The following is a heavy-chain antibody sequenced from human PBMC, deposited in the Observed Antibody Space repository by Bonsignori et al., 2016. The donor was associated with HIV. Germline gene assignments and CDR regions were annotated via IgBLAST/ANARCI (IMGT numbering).Heavy chain of an antibody. V-gene: IGHV4-34*01. Sequence: VRQMPGKGLEWIGEINHSGSTNYNPSLKSRVTISVDTSKNQFSLKLSSVTAADTAVYYCARLAGATYYYGSGSYYFDYWGQGTLVTVSS. D-gene: IGHD3-10*01. CDR3: ARLAGATYYYGSGSYYFDY. J-gene: IGHJ4*02. CDR2: INHSGST.